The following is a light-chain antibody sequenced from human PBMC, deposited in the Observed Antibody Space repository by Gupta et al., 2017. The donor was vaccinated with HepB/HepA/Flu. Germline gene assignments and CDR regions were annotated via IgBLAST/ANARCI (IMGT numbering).Light chain of an antibody. CDR3: QQYNDWPLS. J-gene: IGKJ4*01. CDR1: QNVRRN. CDR2: VAS. V-gene: IGKV3-15*01. Sequence: EIVLTQSPGTLSLSPGARATLSCRASQNVRRNLAWYQQKPGQPPRLLVYVASTRASTVPARFSGTGSGTDFTLTISSLQSEDFGVYFCQQYNDWPLSFGGGTKVEIK.